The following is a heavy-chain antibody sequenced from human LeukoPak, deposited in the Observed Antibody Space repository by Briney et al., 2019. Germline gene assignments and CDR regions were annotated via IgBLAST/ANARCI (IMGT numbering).Heavy chain of an antibody. D-gene: IGHD3-22*01. CDR3: ARDHDDSSGTRHGLDY. V-gene: IGHV4-31*03. Sequence: PSETLSLTCTVSGGSISSGGYYWSWIRHHPGKGLEWIGYIYYSGSTFYNPSLKSRVILSVDTSKNQFSLKLSSVTAADTAVYYCARDHDDSSGTRHGLDYWGQGTLVTVSS. CDR2: IYYSGST. CDR1: GGSISSGGYY. J-gene: IGHJ4*02.